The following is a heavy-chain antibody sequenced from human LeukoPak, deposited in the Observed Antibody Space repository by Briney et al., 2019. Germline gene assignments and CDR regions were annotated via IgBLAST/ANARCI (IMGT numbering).Heavy chain of an antibody. Sequence: SETLSLTCTVSGGSISSYYGSWIRQPPGKGLEWIGYIYYSGSTNYNPSLKSRVTISVDTSKNQFSLKLSSVTAADTAVYYCARRADSSSSNSYYYYYYMDVWGKGTTVTVSS. CDR1: GGSISSYY. CDR3: ARRADSSSSNSYYYYYYMDV. V-gene: IGHV4-59*08. J-gene: IGHJ6*03. CDR2: IYYSGST. D-gene: IGHD6-6*01.